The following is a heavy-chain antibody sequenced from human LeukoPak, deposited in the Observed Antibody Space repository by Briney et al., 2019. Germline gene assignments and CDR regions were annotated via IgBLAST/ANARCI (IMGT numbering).Heavy chain of an antibody. Sequence: PSETLSLTCTVSGGSISSSSYYWGWIRQPPGKGLEWIGSIYYSGSTYYNPSLKSRVTISVDASKNQFSLKLSSVTAADTAVYYCARQRGFGELYDWFDPWGQGTLVTVSS. CDR3: ARQRGFGELYDWFDP. J-gene: IGHJ5*02. CDR2: IYYSGST. D-gene: IGHD3-10*01. V-gene: IGHV4-39*01. CDR1: GGSISSSSYY.